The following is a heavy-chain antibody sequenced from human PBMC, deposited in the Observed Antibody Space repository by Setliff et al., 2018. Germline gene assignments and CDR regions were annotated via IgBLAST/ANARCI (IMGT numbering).Heavy chain of an antibody. CDR2: ISSSSSTI. V-gene: IGHV3-48*01. CDR1: GFTFSSYS. D-gene: IGHD3-10*01. CDR3: ARAHPHDFGEYVDY. J-gene: IGHJ4*02. Sequence: PGGSLRLSCAGSGFTFSSYSMNWVRQAPGKGLEWVSYISSSSSTIYYADSVKGRFTISRDNSRNTLYLQMSSLRGEDTAVYYCARAHPHDFGEYVDYWGQGTLVTVSS.